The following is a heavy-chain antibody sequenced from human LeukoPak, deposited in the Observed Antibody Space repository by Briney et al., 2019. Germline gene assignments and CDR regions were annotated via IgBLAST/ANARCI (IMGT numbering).Heavy chain of an antibody. J-gene: IGHJ4*02. Sequence: GGSLRLSCAASGFTFSNYAMHWVRQAPGKGLEWVAVISYDGSNKYYADSVKGRFTISGDNSKNTLYLQMNSLRAEDTAVYYCARGGSYGDYYFDYWGQGILVTVSS. CDR1: GFTFSNYA. V-gene: IGHV3-30*19. CDR2: ISYDGSNK. D-gene: IGHD4-17*01. CDR3: ARGGSYGDYYFDY.